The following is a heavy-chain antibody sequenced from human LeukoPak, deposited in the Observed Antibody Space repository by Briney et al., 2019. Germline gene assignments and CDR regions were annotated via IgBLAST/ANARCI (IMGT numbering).Heavy chain of an antibody. Sequence: GGSLRLSCAASGFTFSSYAMTWVRQAPGKGLEWVSGISASGVSTYYADSVKGHFTISRDNSKNTLYLQMNSLRAEDTAVYYCAKEGSGSGEAYWGQGTLVTVSS. V-gene: IGHV3-23*01. CDR1: GFTFSSYA. CDR3: AKEGSGSGEAY. J-gene: IGHJ4*02. CDR2: ISASGVST. D-gene: IGHD3-10*01.